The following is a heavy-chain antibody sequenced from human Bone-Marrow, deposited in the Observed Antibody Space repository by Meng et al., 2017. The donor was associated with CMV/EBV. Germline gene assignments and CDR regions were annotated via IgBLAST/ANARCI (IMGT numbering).Heavy chain of an antibody. D-gene: IGHD2-2*01. J-gene: IGHJ4*02. V-gene: IGHV1-18*01. CDR3: ARDMKGATCYDY. CDR2: TSAYNGNT. Sequence: ASVKVSCKASGYTFTSYGISWVRQAPGQGLEWMGWTSAYNGNTNYAQKLQGRVTMTTDTSTSTAYMELRSLRSDDTAVYYCARDMKGATCYDYWGQGTLVTVSS. CDR1: GYTFTSYG.